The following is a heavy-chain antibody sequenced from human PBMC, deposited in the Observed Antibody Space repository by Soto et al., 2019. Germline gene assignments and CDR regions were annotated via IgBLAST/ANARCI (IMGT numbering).Heavy chain of an antibody. CDR2: IVVGSGNT. CDR1: GFTFTSSA. Sequence: SVKVSCKASGFTFTSSAVQWVRQARGQRLEWIGWIVVGSGNTNYVQKFQERVTITRDMSTSTAYMELSSLRSEDTAVYYCAAASPSGYSSGWYGVYFDYWGQGTLVTVSS. CDR3: AAASPSGYSSGWYGVYFDY. V-gene: IGHV1-58*01. J-gene: IGHJ4*02. D-gene: IGHD6-19*01.